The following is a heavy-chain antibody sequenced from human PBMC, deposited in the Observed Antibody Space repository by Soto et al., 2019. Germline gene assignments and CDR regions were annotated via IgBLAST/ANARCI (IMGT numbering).Heavy chain of an antibody. V-gene: IGHV4-31*03. CDR2: IHHSGST. CDR3: AKAQSAAGTFFFDS. D-gene: IGHD6-13*01. CDR1: GGSISRNGYY. Sequence: QVQLQESGPGLVKPSQTLSLTCTVSGGSISRNGYYWSWIRQHPGKGLEWIGYIHHSGSTYYNPSLKRRLIISVDTSSNQFSLKLNSVTAADTAVYYCAKAQSAAGTFFFDSWGQGTLVTVSS. J-gene: IGHJ4*02.